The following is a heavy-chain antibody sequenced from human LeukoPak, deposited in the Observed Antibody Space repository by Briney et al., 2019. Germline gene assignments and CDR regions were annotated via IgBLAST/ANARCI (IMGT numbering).Heavy chain of an antibody. CDR2: IYYSGST. CDR1: GGSISSYQ. V-gene: IGHV4-59*01. Sequence: KPSETLSLTCTVSGGSISSYQWSWIRQPPGKGLEWIGNIYYSGSTNYSPSLKSRVIISVDTSKNQFSLKLSPVTAADTAVYYCARVGVDHSGNIIKYFFDYWGQGSLVTVSS. CDR3: ARVGVDHSGNIIKYFFDY. D-gene: IGHD4-23*01. J-gene: IGHJ4*02.